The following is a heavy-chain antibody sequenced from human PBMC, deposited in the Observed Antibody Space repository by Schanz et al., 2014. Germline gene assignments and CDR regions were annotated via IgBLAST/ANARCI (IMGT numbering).Heavy chain of an antibody. Sequence: EVQLVESGGGLVQPGGSLRLSCAASGVTFSSHVMTWVRQAPGKGLEWVSGISGSGGSTYYADSVKGRFSIPRDNSKNTLYLQMNSLRAEDTAVYYCAKGQLLSYYFDYWGQGTLVTVSS. V-gene: IGHV3-23*04. CDR2: ISGSGGST. J-gene: IGHJ4*02. CDR1: GVTFSSHV. CDR3: AKGQLLSYYFDY. D-gene: IGHD2-21*01.